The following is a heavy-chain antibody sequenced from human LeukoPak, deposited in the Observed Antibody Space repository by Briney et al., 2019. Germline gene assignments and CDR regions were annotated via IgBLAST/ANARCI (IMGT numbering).Heavy chain of an antibody. D-gene: IGHD2-2*01. CDR2: ISYDGSNK. CDR3: AKEGGDIVVVPAATDFDY. Sequence: GGSLRLSCAASGFTFSSYAMHWVRQAPGKGLEWVAVISYDGSNKYYADSVKGRFTISRDNSKNTLYLQMNSLRAEDTAVYYCAKEGGDIVVVPAATDFDYWGQGTLVTVSS. CDR1: GFTFSSYA. V-gene: IGHV3-30-3*01. J-gene: IGHJ4*02.